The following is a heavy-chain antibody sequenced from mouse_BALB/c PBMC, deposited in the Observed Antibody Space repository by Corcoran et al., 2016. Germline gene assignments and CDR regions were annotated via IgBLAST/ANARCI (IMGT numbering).Heavy chain of an antibody. V-gene: IGHV14-3*02. J-gene: IGHJ1*01. Sequence: EVQLQQSGAELVKPGASVKLSCTASGFNIKDTYMHWVKQRPEQGLEWIGRIDPANGNTKYDTKFQGKATITAETSSNTAYLQLSSLTSEDTAVYYCSNCDWYFDVWGAGTTVTVSS. CDR1: GFNIKDTY. CDR2: IDPANGNT. CDR3: SNCDWYFDV.